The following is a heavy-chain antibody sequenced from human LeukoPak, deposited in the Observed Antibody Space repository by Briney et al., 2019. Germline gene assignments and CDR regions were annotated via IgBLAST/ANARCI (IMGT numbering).Heavy chain of an antibody. Sequence: TSETLSLTCTVSGGSISGSTYSWGWIRQPPGKGLEWIGSIYYSGSTNYNPSLKSRVTISVDTSKNQFSLKLSSVTAADTAVYYCARRGYAPKYYFDYWGQGTLVTVSS. V-gene: IGHV4-39*07. CDR3: ARRGYAPKYYFDY. CDR2: IYYSGST. J-gene: IGHJ4*02. CDR1: GGSISGSTYS. D-gene: IGHD5-18*01.